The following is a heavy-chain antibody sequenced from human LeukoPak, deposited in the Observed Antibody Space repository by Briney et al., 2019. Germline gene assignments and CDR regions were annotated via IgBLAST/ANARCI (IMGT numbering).Heavy chain of an antibody. Sequence: GGSLRLSCAASGFTFSSYSMNWVRQAPGKGLEWVSSISSSSSYIYYADSVKGRFTISRDNAKNSLYLQMDSLRAEDTAVYYCARRYCSSTSCYTSYYYYMDVWGKGTTVTVSS. D-gene: IGHD2-2*02. CDR2: ISSSSSYI. V-gene: IGHV3-21*01. CDR3: ARRYCSSTSCYTSYYYYMDV. J-gene: IGHJ6*03. CDR1: GFTFSSYS.